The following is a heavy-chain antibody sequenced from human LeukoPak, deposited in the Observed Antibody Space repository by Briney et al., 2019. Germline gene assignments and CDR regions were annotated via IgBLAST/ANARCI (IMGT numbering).Heavy chain of an antibody. Sequence: GGTLRLSCAASGFTFSSYGMSWVRQAPGKGLEWVSSISGSGGTTYYADSVKGRFTISRDNSKNTLYLQINSLRAEDTAVYYCAKGAGYNYGSFDYWGQGTLVTVSS. CDR1: GFTFSSYG. V-gene: IGHV3-23*01. CDR3: AKGAGYNYGSFDY. D-gene: IGHD5-24*01. J-gene: IGHJ4*02. CDR2: ISGSGGTT.